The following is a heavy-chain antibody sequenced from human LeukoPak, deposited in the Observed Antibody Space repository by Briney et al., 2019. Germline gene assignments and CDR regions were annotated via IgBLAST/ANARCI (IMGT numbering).Heavy chain of an antibody. CDR3: AQAHVLLWFGESDRSFDY. Sequence: PSETLSLTCTVSGGSISSSSYYWGWIRQPPGKGLEWIGSIYYSGSTYYNPSLKSRVTISVDTSKNQFSLKLSSVTAADTAVYYCAQAHVLLWFGESDRSFDYWGQGTLVTVSS. D-gene: IGHD3-10*01. V-gene: IGHV4-39*07. CDR1: GGSISSSSYY. CDR2: IYYSGST. J-gene: IGHJ4*02.